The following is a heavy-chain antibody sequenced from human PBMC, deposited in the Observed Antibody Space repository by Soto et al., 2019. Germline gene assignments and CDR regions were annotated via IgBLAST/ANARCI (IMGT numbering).Heavy chain of an antibody. D-gene: IGHD6-19*01. V-gene: IGHV1-69*18. Sequence: VQLVQSGAEVKKPGSSVKVSCKASGDTFRNYAFTWVRQAPGQGLEWMGTIIPLFSTRYAQKFQGRVTMTADESTSTVYMDLSSLKSDDTPVYYCARDPGIAVVGRGTSFEHWGQGTLVTVSS. CDR1: GDTFRNYA. CDR2: IIPLFST. CDR3: ARDPGIAVVGRGTSFEH. J-gene: IGHJ4*02.